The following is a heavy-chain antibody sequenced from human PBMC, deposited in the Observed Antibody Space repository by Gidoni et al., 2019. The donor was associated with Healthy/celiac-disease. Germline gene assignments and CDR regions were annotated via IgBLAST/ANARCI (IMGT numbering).Heavy chain of an antibody. V-gene: IGHV1-18*01. CDR1: GYTFTSYG. CDR2: ISGHNGNT. Sequence: QVQLVQSGAEVKKPGASVKVSCKASGYTFTSYGISWVRQAPGHGLEWMGWISGHNGNTYYAQKLQGRFTMTTDTSTSTAYMELRSLRSDDTAVYYCARDSYNWNYRDYDYGMDVWGQGTTVTVSS. CDR3: ARDSYNWNYRDYDYGMDV. J-gene: IGHJ6*02. D-gene: IGHD1-7*01.